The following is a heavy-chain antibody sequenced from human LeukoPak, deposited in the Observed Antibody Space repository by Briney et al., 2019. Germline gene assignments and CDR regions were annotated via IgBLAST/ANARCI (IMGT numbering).Heavy chain of an antibody. CDR1: AGSFSAYY. CDR3: ARHLDYYGSGTYEF. V-gene: IGHV4-34*01. Sequence: PSETLSLTCAVYAGSFSAYYWRWIRQPPGKGLEWIGEINHSGSTNYNPSLKSRVTISVDTSKNQFSLKLSSVTAADTAVYYCARHLDYYGSGTYEFWGQGTLVTVSS. CDR2: INHSGST. D-gene: IGHD3-10*01. J-gene: IGHJ4*02.